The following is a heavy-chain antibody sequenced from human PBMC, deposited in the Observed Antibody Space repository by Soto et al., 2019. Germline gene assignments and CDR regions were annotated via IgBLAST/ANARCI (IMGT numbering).Heavy chain of an antibody. CDR3: VKDGINYYDSSGYWAY. CDR1: VFPFSSYT. J-gene: IGHJ4*01. D-gene: IGHD3-22*01. CDR2: IRSNGLNT. Sequence: LGGPLRLYCSAPVFPFSSYTFHWVRQAPGKGLEYVSAIRSNGLNTYYADSVKGRFTISRDNSKNTLYLQLSSLRTEDTAVYYCVKDGINYYDSSGYWAYWGHGTKVTVSS. V-gene: IGHV3-64D*06.